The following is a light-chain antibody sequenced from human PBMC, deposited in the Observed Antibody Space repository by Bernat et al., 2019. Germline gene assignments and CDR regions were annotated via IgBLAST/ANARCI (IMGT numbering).Light chain of an antibody. CDR3: QQCYNRPLT. J-gene: IGKJ4*01. CDR1: HSLSSN. V-gene: IGKV3-15*01. CDR2: NAF. Sequence: EIVMTQSPATLSVSPGERVTLSCRASHSLSSNLAWYQQKPGQAPRLLIYNAFTRAAGVPARFSGSGSETEFTLTISSLQSEDFAVYYFQQCYNRPLTFGGGTKVEIK.